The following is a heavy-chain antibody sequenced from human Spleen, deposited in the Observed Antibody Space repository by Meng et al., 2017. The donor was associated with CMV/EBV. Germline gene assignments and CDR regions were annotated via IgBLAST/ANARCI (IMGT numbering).Heavy chain of an antibody. CDR3: ARDGLWNATTFMYFYYYGMDV. V-gene: IGHV3-11*01. D-gene: IGHD2-21*01. CDR1: GFSFSDFY. Sequence: GESLKISCAASGFSFSDFYMNWIRQAPGKGLEWIAFIDSISSSIRYADSVKGRFTVSRDNAKNSMYLQMNSLGADDTAVYYCARDGLWNATTFMYFYYYGMDVWGQGTTVTVSS. J-gene: IGHJ6*02. CDR2: IDSISSSI.